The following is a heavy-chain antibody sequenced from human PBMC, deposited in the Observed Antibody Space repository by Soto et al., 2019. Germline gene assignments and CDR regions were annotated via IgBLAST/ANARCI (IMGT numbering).Heavy chain of an antibody. Sequence: SETLSLTCTVSGGSISSYYWSWIRQPPGKGLEWIGYIYYSGSTNYNPSLKSRVTISVDTSKNQFSLKLSSVTAADTAVYYCARAVLEWSSTPYYFDYWGQGTLVTVSP. J-gene: IGHJ4*02. CDR2: IYYSGST. V-gene: IGHV4-59*01. CDR3: ARAVLEWSSTPYYFDY. D-gene: IGHD3-3*01. CDR1: GGSISSYY.